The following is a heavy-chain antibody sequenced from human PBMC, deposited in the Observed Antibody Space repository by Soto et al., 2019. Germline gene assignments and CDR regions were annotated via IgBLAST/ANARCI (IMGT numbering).Heavy chain of an antibody. CDR2: ISGSGGST. CDR3: AKDPDSSGYPTPFDY. D-gene: IGHD3-22*01. V-gene: IGHV3-23*01. J-gene: IGHJ4*02. CDR1: GFTFSSYA. Sequence: LRLSCAASGFTFSSYAMSWVRQAPGKGLEWVSAISGSGGSTYYADSVKGRFTISRDNSKNTLYLQMNSLRAEDTAVYYCAKDPDSSGYPTPFDYWGQGTLVTVSS.